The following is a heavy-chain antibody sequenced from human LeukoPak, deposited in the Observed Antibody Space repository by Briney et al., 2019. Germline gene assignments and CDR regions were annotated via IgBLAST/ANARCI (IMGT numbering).Heavy chain of an antibody. CDR3: ARDLALRGSN. V-gene: IGHV3-74*01. CDR2: MYGDVSDI. Sequence: GGSLRLSCEVSGFTFSNSWMHWVRQTPGKGLVWVSRMYGDVSDISYADSVKGRFTISRDNAKNTVYLQMNSLRAEDTAVYYCARDLALRGSNWGQGTLVTVSS. D-gene: IGHD4-23*01. CDR1: GFTFSNSW. J-gene: IGHJ4*02.